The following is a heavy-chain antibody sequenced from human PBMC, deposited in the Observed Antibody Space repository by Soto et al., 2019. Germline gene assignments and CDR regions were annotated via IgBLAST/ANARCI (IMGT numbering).Heavy chain of an antibody. CDR3: ATTLASSSWYRWFDP. CDR2: ISYSGTT. Sequence: SETLSLTCTVSGGSISSSSYYWGWIRQPPGKGLEWIGSISYSGTTYFNPSLKSRVTISVDTSKNQFSLKLNSVTAADTAVYYCATTLASSSWYRWFDPWGQGTLVTVSS. V-gene: IGHV4-39*01. D-gene: IGHD6-13*01. J-gene: IGHJ5*02. CDR1: GGSISSSSYY.